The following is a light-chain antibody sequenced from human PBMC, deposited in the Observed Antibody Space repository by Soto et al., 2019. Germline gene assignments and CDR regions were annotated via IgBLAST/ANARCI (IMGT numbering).Light chain of an antibody. CDR1: QSVSSDY. CDR3: QQYGSTPPVT. CDR2: GAS. J-gene: IGKJ4*01. Sequence: EIVLTQSPGTLSLSPGERATLSCRASQSVSSDYLSWYQQKPGQPPRLLIYGASYRATGIPDRFSGGGSGTDFTLTISRLEAEDFAVYYCQQYGSTPPVTFGGGTKVETK. V-gene: IGKV3-20*01.